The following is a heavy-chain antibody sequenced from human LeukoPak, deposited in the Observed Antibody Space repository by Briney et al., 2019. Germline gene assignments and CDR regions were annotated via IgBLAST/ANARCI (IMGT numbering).Heavy chain of an antibody. D-gene: IGHD2-2*01. V-gene: IGHV4-34*01. J-gene: IGHJ6*03. Sequence: PSETLSLTCAVYGGSFSGYYWSWIRQPPGKGLEWIGEMNHSGSTSHNPSLKSRVTISVDTSKNQFSLKVTSVTAADTAVYYCARLSVVPAAMQFYYYYHMDVWGKGTTVTVSS. CDR1: GGSFSGYY. CDR3: ARLSVVPAAMQFYYYYHMDV. CDR2: MNHSGST.